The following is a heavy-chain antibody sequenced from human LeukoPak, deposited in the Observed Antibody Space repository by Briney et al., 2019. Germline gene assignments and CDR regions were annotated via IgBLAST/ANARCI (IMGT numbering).Heavy chain of an antibody. J-gene: IGHJ4*02. CDR1: GFTFSSYG. CDR3: AKGPLSGSSGYYYADY. D-gene: IGHD3-22*01. Sequence: GGSLRLSCAAPGFTFSSYGMHWVRQAPGKGLEWVAFIRYDGSNKYYADSVKGRFTISRDNSKNTLYLQMNSLRAEDTAVYYCAKGPLSGSSGYYYADYWGQGTLVTVSS. V-gene: IGHV3-30*02. CDR2: IRYDGSNK.